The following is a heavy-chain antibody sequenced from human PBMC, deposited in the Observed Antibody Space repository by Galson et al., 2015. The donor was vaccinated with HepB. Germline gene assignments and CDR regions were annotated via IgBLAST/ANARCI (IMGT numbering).Heavy chain of an antibody. CDR2: IYYSGST. CDR3: ARLRYSSGYLDPYYYYGMDV. J-gene: IGHJ6*02. D-gene: IGHD3-22*01. CDR1: GGSISSYY. V-gene: IGHV4-59*01. Sequence: LSLTCTVSGGSISSYYWIWIRQPPGKGLEWLGYIYYSGSTNYNPSLKSRVTISVDTSKNQFSLKLSSVTAADTAVYYCARLRYSSGYLDPYYYYGMDVWGQGTTVTVSS.